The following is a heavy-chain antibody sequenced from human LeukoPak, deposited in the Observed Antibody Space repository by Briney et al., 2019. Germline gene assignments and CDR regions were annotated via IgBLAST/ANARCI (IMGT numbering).Heavy chain of an antibody. CDR3: AIYGSDYDGDAFDI. Sequence: ASVKVSCKASGYTFTGYYMHWVRQAPGQGLEWMGWINPNSGGTNYAQKFQGRVTMTRDTSISTAYMELSRLRSDDTAVYYCAIYGSDYDGDAFDIWGQGTMVTVSS. CDR2: INPNSGGT. V-gene: IGHV1-2*02. D-gene: IGHD3-16*01. CDR1: GYTFTGYY. J-gene: IGHJ3*02.